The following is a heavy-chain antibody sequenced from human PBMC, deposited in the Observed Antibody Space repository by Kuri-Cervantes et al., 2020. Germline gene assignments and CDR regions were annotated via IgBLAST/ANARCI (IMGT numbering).Heavy chain of an antibody. CDR1: GFTFDDYA. CDR3: AKDATYSFDY. V-gene: IGHV3-9*01. Sequence: SLKISCEASGFTFDDYAMHWVRQAPGKGLEWVSGISWSSGSIGYADSVKGRFTVSRDNSKNMLYLQMNSLRTEDTAVYYCAKDATYSFDYWGQGALVTVSS. CDR2: ISWSSGSI. J-gene: IGHJ4*02. D-gene: IGHD4-11*01.